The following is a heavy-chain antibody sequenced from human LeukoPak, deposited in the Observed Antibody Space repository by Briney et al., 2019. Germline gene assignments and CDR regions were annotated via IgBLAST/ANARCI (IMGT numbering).Heavy chain of an antibody. CDR3: ARESPYSGSYYGDY. V-gene: IGHV1-18*01. J-gene: IGHJ4*02. CDR1: GYTFTSYG. Sequence: ASVMVSCKASGYTFTSYGISWVRQAPGQGLEWMGWISAYNGNTNYAQKLQGRVTMTTDTSTSTAYMGLRSLRSDDTAVYYCARESPYSGSYYGDYWGQGTLVTVSS. D-gene: IGHD1-26*01. CDR2: ISAYNGNT.